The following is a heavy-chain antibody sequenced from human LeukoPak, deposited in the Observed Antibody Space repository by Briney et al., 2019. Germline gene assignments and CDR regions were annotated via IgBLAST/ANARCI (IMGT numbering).Heavy chain of an antibody. CDR2: INHSGST. D-gene: IGHD2-15*01. Sequence: SETLSLTCAVYGGSFSGYYWSWIRQPPGKGLEWIGEINHSGSTNYNPSLKSRVTTSVDTSKNQFSLKMTSATAADTAVYFCARDPLRSSFDPWGQGILVTVSS. V-gene: IGHV4-34*01. CDR3: ARDPLRSSFDP. CDR1: GGSFSGYY. J-gene: IGHJ5*02.